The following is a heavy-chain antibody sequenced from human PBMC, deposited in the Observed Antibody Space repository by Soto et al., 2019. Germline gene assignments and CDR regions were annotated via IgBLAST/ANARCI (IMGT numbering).Heavy chain of an antibody. CDR3: AHRGEGWFGESSTDWFDP. V-gene: IGHV2-5*02. J-gene: IGHJ5*02. CDR1: GFSLSTSGVG. D-gene: IGHD3-10*01. CDR2: IYWDDDK. Sequence: QITLKESGPTLVKPTQTLTLTCTFSGFSLSTSGVGVGWIRQPPGKALEWLALIYWDDDKRYSPSLKSRLTITKDTSKNQVVLTMTNMDPVDTATYYCAHRGEGWFGESSTDWFDPWGQGTLVTVSS.